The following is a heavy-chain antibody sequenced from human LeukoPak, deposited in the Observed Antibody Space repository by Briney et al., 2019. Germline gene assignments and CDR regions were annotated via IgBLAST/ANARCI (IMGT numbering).Heavy chain of an antibody. CDR2: MFYYGST. CDR3: ARGGITSLLNWFDP. D-gene: IGHD3-16*01. Sequence: SETLSLTCTVSGGSISSSSYFWGWIRQPPGKGLEWIGSMFYYGSTYYNASLKSRVTISLDTSKKQFSLKLRSVTAADTAVYYCARGGITSLLNWFDPWGQGILVTVSS. CDR1: GGSISSSSYF. J-gene: IGHJ5*02. V-gene: IGHV4-39*07.